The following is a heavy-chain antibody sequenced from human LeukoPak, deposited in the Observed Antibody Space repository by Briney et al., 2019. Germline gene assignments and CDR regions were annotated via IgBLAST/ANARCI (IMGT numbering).Heavy chain of an antibody. CDR1: GFTFSSYG. V-gene: IGHV3-30*18. J-gene: IGHJ4*02. Sequence: PGRSLRFSCAASGFTFSSYGMHWVRQAPGKGLEWVAVISYDGSNKYYADSVKGRFTISRDNSKNTLYLQMNSLRAEDAAVYYCAKGAVAGTPVDYWGQGTLVTVSS. D-gene: IGHD6-19*01. CDR3: AKGAVAGTPVDY. CDR2: ISYDGSNK.